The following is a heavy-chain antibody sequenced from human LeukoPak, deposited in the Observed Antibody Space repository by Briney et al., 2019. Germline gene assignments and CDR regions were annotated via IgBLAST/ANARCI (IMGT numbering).Heavy chain of an antibody. J-gene: IGHJ3*02. CDR1: GGSINYYY. CDR2: IYYSGST. V-gene: IGHV4-59*01. D-gene: IGHD3-22*01. Sequence: SETLSLTCTVSGGSINYYYWMWIRQPPGKGLEWIGYIYYSGSTNYNPSLKSRVTISVDTSKNQFSLKLSSVTAADTAVYYCAREEAEDYYDSGGAFDIWGQGTMVTVSS. CDR3: AREEAEDYYDSGGAFDI.